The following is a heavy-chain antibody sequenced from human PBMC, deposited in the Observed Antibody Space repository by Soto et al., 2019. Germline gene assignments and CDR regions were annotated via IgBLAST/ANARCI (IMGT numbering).Heavy chain of an antibody. CDR1: GYAFTTYG. CDR3: ARGRYGGY. V-gene: IGHV1-18*01. Sequence: QVHLVQSGAEVKKPGASVKVSCKGSGYAFTTYGITWVRQAPGQGLEWWGWISAHNGNTNYARKLQGRVTVTRATSASTAYMELRSLRSDDTAVYYCARGRYGGYWGQGALVTVSS. CDR2: ISAHNGNT. D-gene: IGHD3-10*01. J-gene: IGHJ4*02.